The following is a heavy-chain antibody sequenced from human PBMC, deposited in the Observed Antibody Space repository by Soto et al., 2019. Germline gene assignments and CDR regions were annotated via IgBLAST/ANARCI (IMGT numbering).Heavy chain of an antibody. Sequence: PGGSLRLSCAASGFTFRDSFMSWVRQAPGKGLEWVANIKEDGSEKYYADSVRGRFTISRENAKDSLSLQMNSLRGDDTAVYFCARGRALHRWGQGPMVTVSS. CDR3: ARGRALHR. V-gene: IGHV3-7*04. CDR2: IKEDGSEK. CDR1: GFTFRDSF. J-gene: IGHJ4*02.